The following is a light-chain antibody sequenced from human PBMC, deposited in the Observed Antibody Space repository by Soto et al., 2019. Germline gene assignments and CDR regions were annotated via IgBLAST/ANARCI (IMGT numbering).Light chain of an antibody. V-gene: IGKV3-15*01. CDR2: GAS. CDR1: QSLSSN. J-gene: IGKJ2*01. CDR3: QQYNNCHPMYT. Sequence: EIVMTQSPATLSVSPGERATLSCRASQSLSSNLAWYQQKPGQAPRLLIYGASTRATGIPARFSGSGSGTEFTLTISSLQSEDFAVYSCQQYNNCHPMYTFGQGTKLEIK.